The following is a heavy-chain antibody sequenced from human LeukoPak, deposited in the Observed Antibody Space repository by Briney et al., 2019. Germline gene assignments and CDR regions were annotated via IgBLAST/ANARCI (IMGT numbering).Heavy chain of an antibody. CDR1: GFTLNNAW. Sequence: GGSLRLSCAASGFTLNNAWMSWVRQAPGKGLEWLGRIKRETDGGKIDYAAPVKGRFTISRDDSRNTLYLQMDSLKIEDTAVYYCAKGPRGYYSNWFDPWGQGTLVTVSS. D-gene: IGHD3-22*01. V-gene: IGHV3-15*01. CDR2: IKRETDGGKI. J-gene: IGHJ5*02. CDR3: AKGPRGYYSNWFDP.